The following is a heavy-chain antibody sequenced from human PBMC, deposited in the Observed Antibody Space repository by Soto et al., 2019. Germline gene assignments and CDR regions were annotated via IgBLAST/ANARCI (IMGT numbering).Heavy chain of an antibody. CDR3: ATSSSGWTLAAFY. CDR1: GFTFTNYG. J-gene: IGHJ4*02. D-gene: IGHD6-19*01. Sequence: QVQLVESGGGVVQPGRSLRLSCAASGFTFTNYGMHWVRQAPGKGLEWVAIIWYDGSNKYYADSVKGRFTISRDNSKNTLYLQMNSRRAEDTAVYYCATSSSGWTLAAFYWGQGTLVTVSS. V-gene: IGHV3-33*01. CDR2: IWYDGSNK.